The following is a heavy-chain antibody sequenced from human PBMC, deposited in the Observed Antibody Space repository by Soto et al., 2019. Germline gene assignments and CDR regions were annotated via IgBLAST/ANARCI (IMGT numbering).Heavy chain of an antibody. J-gene: IGHJ4*02. V-gene: IGHV4-30-4*01. CDR1: GGSISSGDYY. CDR2: IYYSGST. CDR3: ARFAYYGSGSSPFDY. Sequence: PSETLSLTCTVSGGSISSGDYYWSWIRQPPGKGLEWIGYIYYSGSTYYNPSLKSRVTISVDTSKNQFSLKPSSVTAADTAVYYCARFAYYGSGSSPFDYWGQGTLVTVSS. D-gene: IGHD3-10*01.